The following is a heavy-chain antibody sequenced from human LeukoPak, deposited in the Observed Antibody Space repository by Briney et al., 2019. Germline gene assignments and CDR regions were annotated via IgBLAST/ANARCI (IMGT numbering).Heavy chain of an antibody. J-gene: IGHJ4*02. D-gene: IGHD4-17*01. CDR2: ISSSSSYI. Sequence: GGSLRLSCAASGFTFSSYSMNWVRQAPGKGLEWVSSISSSSSYIYYADSVKGRFTIPRDNSKNTLYLQTSSLRAEDTAVYYCARASTTVPNLLDHWGRGTLVTVSS. CDR3: ARASTTVPNLLDH. CDR1: GFTFSSYS. V-gene: IGHV3-21*01.